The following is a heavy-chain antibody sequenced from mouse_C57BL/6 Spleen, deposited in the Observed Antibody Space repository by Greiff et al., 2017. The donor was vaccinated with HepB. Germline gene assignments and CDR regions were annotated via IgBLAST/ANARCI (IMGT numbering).Heavy chain of an antibody. D-gene: IGHD2-1*01. Sequence: VHLVESGPGLVAPSQSLSITCTVSGFSLTSYAISWVRQPPGKGLEWLGVIWTGGGTNYNSALKSRLSISKDNSKSQVFLKMNSLQTDDTARYYCARTYGNYVGAMDYWGQGTSVTVSS. CDR3: ARTYGNYVGAMDY. V-gene: IGHV2-9-1*01. CDR1: GFSLTSYA. J-gene: IGHJ4*01. CDR2: IWTGGGT.